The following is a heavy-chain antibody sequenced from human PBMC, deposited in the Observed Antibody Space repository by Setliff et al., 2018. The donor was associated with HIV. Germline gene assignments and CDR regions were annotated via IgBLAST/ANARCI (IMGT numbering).Heavy chain of an antibody. V-gene: IGHV1-69*05. CDR2: IIPIFGTA. D-gene: IGHD3-16*02. CDR1: GYTFTGYY. Sequence: SVKVSCKASGYTFTGYYMHWVRQAPGQGLEWMGGIIPIFGTANYAQKFQGRVTITTDESTSTAYMELSSLRSEDTAVYYCARANYDYVWGSYRPPDAFDIWGQGTMVTVSS. J-gene: IGHJ3*02. CDR3: ARANYDYVWGSYRPPDAFDI.